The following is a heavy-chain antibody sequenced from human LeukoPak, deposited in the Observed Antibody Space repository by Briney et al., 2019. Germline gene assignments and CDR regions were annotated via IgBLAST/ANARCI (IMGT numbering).Heavy chain of an antibody. CDR1: GYTFTSYG. D-gene: IGHD3-22*01. V-gene: IGHV1-18*01. J-gene: IGHJ3*02. CDR3: ARDSLYYYDSSGYYYGAFDI. Sequence: GESLKISCKASGYTFTSYGISWVRQAPGQGLEWMGWISAYNGNTNYAQKLQGRVTMTRDMSTSTVYMELSSLRSEDTAVYYCARDSLYYYDSSGYYYGAFDIWGQGTMVTVSS. CDR2: ISAYNGNT.